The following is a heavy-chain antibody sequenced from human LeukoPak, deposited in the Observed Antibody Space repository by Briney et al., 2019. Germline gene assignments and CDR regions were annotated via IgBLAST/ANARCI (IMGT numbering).Heavy chain of an antibody. D-gene: IGHD1-7*01. CDR2: ISWNSGSI. Sequence: GGSLRLSCAASGFTFDDYAMHWVRQAPGKGLEWVSGISWNSGSIGYADSVKGRFTISRDNAKNSLYLQMNSLRAEDTAVYYCARVIQKNKLNPITGTTLDYWGQGTLVTVSS. J-gene: IGHJ4*02. CDR1: GFTFDDYA. V-gene: IGHV3-9*01. CDR3: ARVIQKNKLNPITGTTLDY.